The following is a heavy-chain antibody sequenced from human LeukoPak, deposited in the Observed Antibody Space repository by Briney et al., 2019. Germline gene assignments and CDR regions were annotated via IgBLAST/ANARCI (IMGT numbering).Heavy chain of an antibody. V-gene: IGHV4-34*01. J-gene: IGHJ3*02. Sequence: SETLSLTCAVYGVSFGGSIWSWFRRPPGKGLEWIGEFNHSGNTNYNPSLKSRVTISIDTSKNQFSLKLSSVTAADTAVYYCSRGVVGATSAFDIWGQGTMVTVSS. CDR1: GVSFGGSI. CDR3: SRGVVGATSAFDI. CDR2: FNHSGNT. D-gene: IGHD1-26*01.